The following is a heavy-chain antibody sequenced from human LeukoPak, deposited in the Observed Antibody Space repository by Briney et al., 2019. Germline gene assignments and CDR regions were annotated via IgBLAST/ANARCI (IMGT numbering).Heavy chain of an antibody. D-gene: IGHD2/OR15-2a*01. CDR2: ISYDGSNK. Sequence: GGSLRLSCADSGFTFSSYAMHWVRQAPGKGLEWVAVISYDGSNKYYADSVKGRFTISRDNSKNTLYLQMNSLRAEDTAVYYCASKYYYLDYWGPGTLVTVSS. J-gene: IGHJ4*02. V-gene: IGHV3-30-3*01. CDR3: ASKYYYLDY. CDR1: GFTFSSYA.